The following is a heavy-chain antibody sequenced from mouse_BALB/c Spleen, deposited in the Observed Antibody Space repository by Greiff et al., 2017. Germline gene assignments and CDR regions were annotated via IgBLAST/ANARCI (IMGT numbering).Heavy chain of an antibody. CDR1: GFTFSSYT. CDR2: ISSGGSYT. J-gene: IGHJ3*01. V-gene: IGHV5-6-4*01. D-gene: IGHD1-1*02. CDR3: TRDRGDGAWFAY. Sequence: EVHLVESGGGLVKPGGSLKLSCAASGFTFSSYTMSWVRQTPEKRLEWVATISSGGSYTYYPDSVKGRFTISRDNAKNTLYLQMSSLKSEDTAMYYCTRDRGDGAWFAYWGQGTLVTVSA.